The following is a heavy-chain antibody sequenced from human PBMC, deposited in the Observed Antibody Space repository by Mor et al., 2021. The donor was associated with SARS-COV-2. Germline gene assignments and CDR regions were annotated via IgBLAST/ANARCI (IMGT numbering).Heavy chain of an antibody. V-gene: IGHV6-1*01. Sequence: VSVKSRITINPDTSKNQFSLQLNSVTPEDTAVYYCARGPLQWLHGLNWFDPWGQGTLVTVSS. CDR3: ARGPLQWLHGLNWFDP. J-gene: IGHJ5*02. D-gene: IGHD6-19*01.